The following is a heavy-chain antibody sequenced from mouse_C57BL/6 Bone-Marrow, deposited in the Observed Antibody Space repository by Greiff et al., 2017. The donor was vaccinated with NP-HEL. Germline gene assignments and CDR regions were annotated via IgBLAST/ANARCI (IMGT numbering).Heavy chain of an antibody. CDR3: ARLPFAY. CDR1: GFTFSDYG. Sequence: EVKVVESGGGLVKPGASLKLSCAASGFTFSDYGMHWVRQAPGKGLEWVAYISRGSSTIYYADTVKGRFTISRDNAKNTLFLQMTSLRSEDTAMYYCARLPFAYWGQATLVTVSA. V-gene: IGHV5-17*01. J-gene: IGHJ3*01. CDR2: ISRGSSTI.